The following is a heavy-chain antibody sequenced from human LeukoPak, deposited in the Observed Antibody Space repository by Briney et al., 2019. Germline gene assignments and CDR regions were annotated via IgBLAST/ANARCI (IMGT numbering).Heavy chain of an antibody. CDR2: ISFTSSFE. J-gene: IGHJ4*02. CDR3: ATEMIPFRGIRGSFDY. D-gene: IGHD3-16*01. V-gene: IGHV3-21*01. CDR1: GFTFSDYS. Sequence: PGGSLRLSCAASGFTFSDYSMNWVRQAPGKGLEWVASISFTSSFENYADSVKGRVAISRDNAKNSLYLQMNSLRAEDTAVYYCATEMIPFRGIRGSFDYWGQGTLVTVPS.